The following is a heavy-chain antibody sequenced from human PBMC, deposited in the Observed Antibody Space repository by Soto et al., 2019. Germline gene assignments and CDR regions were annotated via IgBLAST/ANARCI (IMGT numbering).Heavy chain of an antibody. CDR1: GYFINNGYY. J-gene: IGHJ4*02. D-gene: IGHD5-12*01. CDR3: ARVGKFSGYDPDYYFDY. V-gene: IGHV4-38-2*02. Sequence: NPSETLSLTCTVSGYFINNGYYWAWIRQPPGKGLEWIGDVNHIVRTSDNASLRRRVTISVDTSKNQFSLNLTSVTAADAAVYYCARVGKFSGYDPDYYFDYWGQGILVTVSS. CDR2: VNHIVRT.